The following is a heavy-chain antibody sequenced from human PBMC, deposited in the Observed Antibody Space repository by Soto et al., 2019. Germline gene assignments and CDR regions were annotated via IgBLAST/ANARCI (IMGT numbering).Heavy chain of an antibody. D-gene: IGHD5-12*01. V-gene: IGHV1-18*01. CDR3: ARDDSGYDFPYYYYYGMDV. Sequence: QVQLVQSGAEVKKPGASVKVSCKASGYTFTSYGISWVRQAPGQGLEWMGWISAYNGNTNYAQKLQGRVTMTTDTSTSTAYMELRSLRSDDTAVYYCARDDSGYDFPYYYYYGMDVWGQETTVTVSS. CDR2: ISAYNGNT. CDR1: GYTFTSYG. J-gene: IGHJ6*02.